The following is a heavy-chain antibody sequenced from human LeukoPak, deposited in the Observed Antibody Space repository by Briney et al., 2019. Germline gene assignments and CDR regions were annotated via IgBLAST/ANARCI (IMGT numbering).Heavy chain of an antibody. V-gene: IGHV3-7*01. J-gene: IGHJ6*04. CDR1: GFTFSSYW. D-gene: IGHD3-10*02. Sequence: GGSLRLSCAASGFTFSSYWMTWVRQAPGKGLEGVANIKQDGSEKYYVDSVKGRFTISRDNAKNSLYLQMNSLRAEDTAVYYCAELGITMIGGVWGKGTTVTISS. CDR3: AELGITMIGGV. CDR2: IKQDGSEK.